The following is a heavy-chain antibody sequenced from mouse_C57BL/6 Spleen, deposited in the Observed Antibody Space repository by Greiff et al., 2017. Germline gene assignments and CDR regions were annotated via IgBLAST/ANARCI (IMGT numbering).Heavy chain of an antibody. CDR3: TRGDYYGSSKWYFDV. V-gene: IGHV1-15*01. Sequence: VHLVESGAELVRPGASVTLSCKASGYTFTDYEMHWVKQTPVHGLEWIGAIDPETGGTAYNQKFKGKAILTADKSSSTAYMELRSLTSEDSAVYYCTRGDYYGSSKWYFDVWGTGTTVTVSS. CDR2: IDPETGGT. J-gene: IGHJ1*03. CDR1: GYTFTDYE. D-gene: IGHD1-1*01.